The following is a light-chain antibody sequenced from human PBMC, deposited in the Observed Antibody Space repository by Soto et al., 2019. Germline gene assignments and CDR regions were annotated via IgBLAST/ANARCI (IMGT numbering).Light chain of an antibody. J-gene: IGKJ1*01. CDR2: HTP. Sequence: IVLTQSPATLSSSPVERATLSCMASQTVNSRLAWYQHKPGQAPRLLIYHTPNRATGIPARFSGSGSGTDFTLTISSLEPEDFAVYYCHQRKSWPRTFGQGTKVDI. V-gene: IGKV3-11*01. CDR1: QTVNSR. CDR3: HQRKSWPRT.